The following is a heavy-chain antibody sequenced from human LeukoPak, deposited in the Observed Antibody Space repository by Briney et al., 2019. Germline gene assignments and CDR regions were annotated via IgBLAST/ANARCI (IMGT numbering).Heavy chain of an antibody. CDR3: ARGLVVVPATVPSYYYYIDV. CDR2: IYTNGCA. CDR1: GGSVTSGNYH. D-gene: IGHD2-2*01. V-gene: IGHV4-61*02. Sequence: PSQTLSLTCTVSGGSVTSGNYHWHWIRQPAGKVLEWIGRIYTNGCASYNPLLKSRVTISIDASKNQFSLKLSSVTAAETAVYYCARGLVVVPATVPSYYYYIDVWGKGTTVTVSS. J-gene: IGHJ6*03.